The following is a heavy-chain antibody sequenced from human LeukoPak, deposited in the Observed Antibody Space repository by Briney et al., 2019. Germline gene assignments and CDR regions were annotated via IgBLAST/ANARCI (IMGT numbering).Heavy chain of an antibody. CDR2: ISSSGSTI. J-gene: IGHJ4*02. CDR3: ARGPPYDPLVVDY. D-gene: IGHD3-22*01. CDR1: GFTFSSYE. V-gene: IGHV3-48*03. Sequence: PGGSLRLSCAASGFTFSSYEMNWVRQAPGKGLEWVSYISSSGSTIYYADSVKGRFTISRGNAKNSLYLQMNSLRAEDTAVYYCARGPPYDPLVVDYWGQGTLVTVSS.